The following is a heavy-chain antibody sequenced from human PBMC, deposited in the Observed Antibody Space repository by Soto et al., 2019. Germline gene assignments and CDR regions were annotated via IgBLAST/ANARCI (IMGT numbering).Heavy chain of an antibody. J-gene: IGHJ6*02. D-gene: IGHD1-26*01. CDR3: AKDRPSGSRPYYYGMDV. CDR1: GFTFSSYG. V-gene: IGHV3-30*18. CDR2: ISYDGSNK. Sequence: QVQLVESGGGVVQPGRSLRLSCAASGFTFSSYGMNWVRQAPGKRLKWVAVISYDGSNKYYADSVKGRFTISRDNSKNTLYLQMNSLRAEDTAVYYCAKDRPSGSRPYYYGMDVWGQGTTVTVSS.